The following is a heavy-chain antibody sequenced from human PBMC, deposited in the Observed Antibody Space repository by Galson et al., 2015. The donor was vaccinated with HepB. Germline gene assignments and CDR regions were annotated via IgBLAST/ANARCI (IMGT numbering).Heavy chain of an antibody. J-gene: IGHJ4*02. Sequence: SLRLSCAASGFTFSDYYMSWIRQAPGEGLEWVSYISSSGSTIYYADSVKGRFTISRDNAKNSLYLQMNSLRAEDTAVYYCARDFWSGYYTGSAGSMDSSLGDYWGQGTLVTVSS. V-gene: IGHV3-11*01. D-gene: IGHD3-3*01. CDR2: ISSSGSTI. CDR1: GFTFSDYY. CDR3: ARDFWSGYYTGSAGSMDSSLGDY.